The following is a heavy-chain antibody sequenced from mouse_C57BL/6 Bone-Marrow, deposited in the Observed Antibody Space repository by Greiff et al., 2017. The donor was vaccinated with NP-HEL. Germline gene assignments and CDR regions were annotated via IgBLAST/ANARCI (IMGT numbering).Heavy chain of an antibody. D-gene: IGHD4-1*01. J-gene: IGHJ2*01. CDR2: IDPSDSYT. V-gene: IGHV1-50*01. Sequence: QVQLQQPGAELVKPGASVKLSCKASGYTFTSYWMQWVKQRPGQGLEWIGEIDPSDSYTNYNQKFKGKATLTVDTSSSTAYMQLSSLTSADSAVYYCAPGAFDYWGQGTTLTVSS. CDR3: APGAFDY. CDR1: GYTFTSYW.